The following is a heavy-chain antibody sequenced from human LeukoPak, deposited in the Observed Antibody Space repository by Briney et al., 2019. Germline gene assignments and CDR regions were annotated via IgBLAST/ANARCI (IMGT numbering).Heavy chain of an antibody. CDR1: GGSVSSGSYY. D-gene: IGHD3-10*01. J-gene: IGHJ4*01. CDR2: VYYSGRT. CDR3: ARAIGFDDSGRYYPDY. Sequence: SETLSLTCTVSGGSVSSGSYYWSWIRQPPGKGLEWIGSVYYSGRTYYNPSLKSQVTISVDTSKNQFSLKVSSVTAADTAVYFCARAIGFDDSGRYYPDYWGQGTLVSVSS. V-gene: IGHV4-39*01.